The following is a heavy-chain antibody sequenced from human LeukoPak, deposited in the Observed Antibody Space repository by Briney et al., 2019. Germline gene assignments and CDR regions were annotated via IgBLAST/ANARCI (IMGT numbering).Heavy chain of an antibody. V-gene: IGHV3-64*01. Sequence: GGSLRLSCAASGLTFSSYAMHWVRQAPGKGLEYVSAISSNEYNTYYANSVKGRFTISRDNSKNTLYLQVGSLRAEDMAVYYCARSPYLRNYYYYYMDVWGKGTTVTISS. CDR2: ISSNEYNT. CDR1: GLTFSSYA. CDR3: ARSPYLRNYYYYYMDV. J-gene: IGHJ6*03.